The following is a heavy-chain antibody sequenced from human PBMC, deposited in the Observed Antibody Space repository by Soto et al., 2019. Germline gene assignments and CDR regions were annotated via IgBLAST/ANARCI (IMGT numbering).Heavy chain of an antibody. Sequence: SVKVSCKASGGTFSKNAISWVRQAPGQGLEWMGGIIPIFETASYAQKFQGRVAIIADESTSTAYMELSSLKSEDTAVYYCARGGGLELRLYYYGMDVWGQGTTVTVSS. CDR2: IIPIFETA. CDR1: GGTFSKNA. D-gene: IGHD1-7*01. CDR3: ARGGGLELRLYYYGMDV. V-gene: IGHV1-69*13. J-gene: IGHJ6*02.